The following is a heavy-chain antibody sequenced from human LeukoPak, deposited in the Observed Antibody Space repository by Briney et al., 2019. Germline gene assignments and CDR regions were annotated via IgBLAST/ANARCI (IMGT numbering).Heavy chain of an antibody. V-gene: IGHV3-30*02. J-gene: IGHJ4*02. CDR3: AKARTYYDSSGGYYFDY. Sequence: DSVKGRFTISRDNSRNTLFLQMNSLRTEDTAVYFCAKARTYYDSSGGYYFDYWGQRTQVTVSS. D-gene: IGHD3-22*01.